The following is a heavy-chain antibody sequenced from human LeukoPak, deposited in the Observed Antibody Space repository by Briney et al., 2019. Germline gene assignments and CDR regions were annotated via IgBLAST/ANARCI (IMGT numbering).Heavy chain of an antibody. Sequence: PGGSLSLSCAASGFTFSNYAMSWVRQAPGMGLEWVSAIGGSDGNTYYADSVKGRFTISRDNSKNSLYLQINSLRADDTAVYYCAKVQYSDYDMNFDSWGQGTLVTVSS. V-gene: IGHV3-23*01. J-gene: IGHJ4*02. CDR3: AKVQYSDYDMNFDS. CDR1: GFTFSNYA. CDR2: IGGSDGNT. D-gene: IGHD5-12*01.